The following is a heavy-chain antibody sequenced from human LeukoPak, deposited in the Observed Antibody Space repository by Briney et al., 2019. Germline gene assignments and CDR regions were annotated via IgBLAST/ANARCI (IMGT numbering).Heavy chain of an antibody. Sequence: GGPLRLSCAASGFTFSGSAMHWVRQASGKRLEWVGLIRSKSNSYATADAASVKGRFTISRDDSKTTAYLQMNSLKTEDTAVYYCTRSGEVYDFWSGYYDAFDIWAKGQWSPSLQ. D-gene: IGHD3-3*01. CDR1: GFTFSGSA. CDR3: TRSGEVYDFWSGYYDAFDI. CDR2: IRSKSNSYAT. J-gene: IGHJ3*02. V-gene: IGHV3-73*01.